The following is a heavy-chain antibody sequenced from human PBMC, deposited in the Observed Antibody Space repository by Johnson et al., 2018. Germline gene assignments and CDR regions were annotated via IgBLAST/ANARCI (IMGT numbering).Heavy chain of an antibody. CDR3: ARDVQPRRVRGLMGMDV. D-gene: IGHD3-10*01. CDR1: GGSISSYY. J-gene: IGHJ6*02. Sequence: QVQLQESGPGLVKPSETLSLTCTVSGGSISSYYWSWIRQPPGKGLEWIGYIYYSGSTNYNPSLKSRVTISVDTSKNQFSLKLSSVTAADTAVYYWARDVQPRRVRGLMGMDVWGQGTTVSGSS. CDR2: IYYSGST. V-gene: IGHV4-59*01.